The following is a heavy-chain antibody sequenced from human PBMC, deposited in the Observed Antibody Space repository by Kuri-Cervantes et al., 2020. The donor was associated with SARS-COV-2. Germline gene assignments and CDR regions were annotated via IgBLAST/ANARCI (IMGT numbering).Heavy chain of an antibody. Sequence: GGSLRLSCTVSGGSISSSSYYMSWVRQAPGKGLEWVSVIYSGGSTYYADSGKGRFTISRDNSKNTLYLQMNSLRAEDTAVYYCERAGGEYDFWSGYYPSYYYDYGMDVWGQGTTVTVSS. CDR1: GGSISSSSYY. D-gene: IGHD3-3*01. J-gene: IGHJ6*01. V-gene: IGHV3-53*01. CDR3: ERAGGEYDFWSGYYPSYYYDYGMDV. CDR2: IYSGGST.